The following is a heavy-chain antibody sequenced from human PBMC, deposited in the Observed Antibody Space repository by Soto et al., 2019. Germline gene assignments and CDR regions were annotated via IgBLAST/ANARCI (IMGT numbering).Heavy chain of an antibody. V-gene: IGHV3-23*01. CDR1: GFIFSHYA. CDR3: AVLTDCTNGVCSRPFDY. J-gene: IGHJ4*02. D-gene: IGHD2-8*01. Sequence: EVQLLESRGGLVPPGGSLRLSCAASGFIFSHYAMSWVRQTPGKGLEWVSTISGCGGSTYHADSVKGRFTISRDNSKTTLYLQMNSLRAEDTAVYYCAVLTDCTNGVCSRPFDYWGQGTLVTVSS. CDR2: ISGCGGST.